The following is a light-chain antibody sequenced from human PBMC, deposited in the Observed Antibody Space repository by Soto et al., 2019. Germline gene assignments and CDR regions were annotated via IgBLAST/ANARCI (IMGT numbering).Light chain of an antibody. J-gene: IGLJ3*02. Sequence: QSVLTQPPSVSGAPGQRVTISCTGSSSNIGAGYDVHWYQQLPGTAPKLLIYDNSNRPSGVPDRFSVSKSGTSASLAITGLQAEDEADYYCQSYDSSRNWVFGGGTKLTVL. CDR1: SSNIGAGYD. CDR2: DNS. V-gene: IGLV1-40*01. CDR3: QSYDSSRNWV.